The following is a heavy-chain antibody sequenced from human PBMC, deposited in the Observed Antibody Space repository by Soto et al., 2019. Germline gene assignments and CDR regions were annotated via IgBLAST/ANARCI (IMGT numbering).Heavy chain of an antibody. CDR3: ASVPVPGAPFDY. CDR2: IYYSGST. Sequence: SESLSRTCTSSGGSISRGNYYWSWIRQPPGKGLEWIGYIYYSGSTYYNPSLKSRVTISVDTSKNQFSLKLSSVTAADTAVYYCASVPVPGAPFDYWGQGTLVTVSS. CDR1: GGSISRGNYY. J-gene: IGHJ4*02. D-gene: IGHD1-26*01. V-gene: IGHV4-30-4*01.